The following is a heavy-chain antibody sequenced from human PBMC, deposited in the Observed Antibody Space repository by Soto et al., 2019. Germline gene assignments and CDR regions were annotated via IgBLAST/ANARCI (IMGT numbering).Heavy chain of an antibody. D-gene: IGHD6-6*01. V-gene: IGHV5-51*01. CDR2: INPAESET. CDR1: GYXSTSYL. CDR3: VTRAEGRPGDGYYYVALDV. Sequence: EXLKISCKWSGYXSTSYLIVWVRQRPGRGLEWMGIINPAESETNYSPSLKGQVTISDDRSTSTAFLQWSSLKASDTAMYYRVTRAEGRPGDGYYYVALDVWGQGTTGTVSS. J-gene: IGHJ6*02.